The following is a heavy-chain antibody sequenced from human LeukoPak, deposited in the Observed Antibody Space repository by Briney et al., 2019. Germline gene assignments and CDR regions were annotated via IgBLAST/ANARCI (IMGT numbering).Heavy chain of an antibody. CDR3: VRHGLGSSWFGFDY. Sequence: GESLKISCKGSGYTFTTYWIGWVRQLPGKGLVWMGIIYPGDSDPRYSPSFQGQVTISADKSISTAYLQWSSLKASDSAIYYCVRHGLGSSWFGFDYWGQGTLVTVSS. CDR1: GYTFTTYW. CDR2: IYPGDSDP. V-gene: IGHV5-51*01. J-gene: IGHJ4*02. D-gene: IGHD6-13*01.